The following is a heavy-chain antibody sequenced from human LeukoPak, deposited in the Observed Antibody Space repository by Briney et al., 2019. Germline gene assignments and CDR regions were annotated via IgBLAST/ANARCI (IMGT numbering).Heavy chain of an antibody. CDR3: ARAATPDAFDI. D-gene: IGHD2-15*01. J-gene: IGHJ3*02. V-gene: IGHV3-53*01. CDR1: GFTVYSNY. CDR2: IYSGGST. Sequence: GGSLSLSCAAAGFTVYSNYMSRDAHDPGNELERVTSIYSGGSTYYADSVKGRFTISRDNTKNTLYLQMNSLRAEDTAVYYCARAATPDAFDIWGQGTMVTVSS.